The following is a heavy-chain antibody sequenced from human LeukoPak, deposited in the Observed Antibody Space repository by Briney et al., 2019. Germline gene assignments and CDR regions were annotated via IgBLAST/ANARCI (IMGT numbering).Heavy chain of an antibody. CDR1: GGSISRSQYY. CDR3: SRHEHKAVAGDT. Sequence: PSETLSLTCTVSGGSISRSQYYWAWIRQPPEKGLEWIGTIYYSGNTFYNPSLKSRVTISIDTSKNQFSLNLNSVTAADTSVYYCSRHEHKAVAGDTWGQGILVTVSS. V-gene: IGHV4-39*01. CDR2: IYYSGNT. D-gene: IGHD6-19*01. J-gene: IGHJ5*02.